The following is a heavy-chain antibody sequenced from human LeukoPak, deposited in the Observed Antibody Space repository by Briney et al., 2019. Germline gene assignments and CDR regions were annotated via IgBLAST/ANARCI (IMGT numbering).Heavy chain of an antibody. Sequence: PSETLSLTCAVYGGSFSGYYWSWIRQPPGKGLEWIGYIYYSGSTNYNPSLKSRVTISVDTSKNQFSLKLSSVTAADTAVYYCARDRITGTTDGMDVWGQGTTVTVSS. V-gene: IGHV4-59*01. CDR3: ARDRITGTTDGMDV. CDR2: IYYSGST. J-gene: IGHJ6*02. D-gene: IGHD1-20*01. CDR1: GGSFSGYY.